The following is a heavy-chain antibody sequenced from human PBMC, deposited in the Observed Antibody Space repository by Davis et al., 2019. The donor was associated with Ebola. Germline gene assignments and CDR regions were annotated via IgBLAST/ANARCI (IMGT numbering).Heavy chain of an antibody. CDR3: TRAVWSGYSRGAFDI. V-gene: IGHV3-53*01. J-gene: IGHJ3*02. Sequence: GESLKISCAASGFIFSSYAMSWVRQAPGKGLEWVSVIYSGGGTYYADSVKGRFTISRDNSKNTVYLQMNSLGVEDTAVYFCTRAVWSGYSRGAFDIWGQGTMVTVSS. CDR1: GFIFSSYA. D-gene: IGHD3-3*01. CDR2: IYSGGGT.